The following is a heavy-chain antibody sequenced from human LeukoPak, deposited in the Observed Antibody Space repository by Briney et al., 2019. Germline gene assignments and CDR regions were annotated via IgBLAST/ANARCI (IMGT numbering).Heavy chain of an antibody. D-gene: IGHD3-10*01. CDR3: AKDLVRGVMSAYYYYGMDV. CDR1: GFTFSSYW. V-gene: IGHV3-30*18. Sequence: PGGSLRLSCAASGFTFSSYWMSWVRQAPGKGLEWVAVISYDGSNKYYADSVKGRFTISRDNSKNTLYLQMNSLRAEDTAVYYCAKDLVRGVMSAYYYYGMDVWGQGTTVTVSS. J-gene: IGHJ6*02. CDR2: ISYDGSNK.